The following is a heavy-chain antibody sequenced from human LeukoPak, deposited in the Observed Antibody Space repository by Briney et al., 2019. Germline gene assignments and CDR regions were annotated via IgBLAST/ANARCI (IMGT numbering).Heavy chain of an antibody. J-gene: IGHJ4*02. CDR1: GYTFTGYY. V-gene: IGHV1-2*02. CDR2: INANSGGT. D-gene: IGHD1-14*01. Sequence: ASVKVSCKASGYTFTGYYIHWVRQAPGQGLEWMGWINANSGGTNYAQRFQGRVTITRDTSINTAYMELSGLRSDDTAIYSCARSDRGGHIDYWGQGTLATVSS. CDR3: ARSDRGGHIDY.